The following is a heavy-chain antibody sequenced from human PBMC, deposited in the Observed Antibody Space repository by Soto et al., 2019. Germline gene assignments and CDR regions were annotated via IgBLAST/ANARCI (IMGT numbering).Heavy chain of an antibody. V-gene: IGHV1-8*01. Sequence: ASVKVSCKASGYTFTSYDINWVRQATGQGLEWMGWMNPNSGNTGYAQKFQGRVTMTRNTSISTAYTELSSLRSEDTAVYYCARARRSGSPPPHYYYYMDVWGKGTTVTVSS. CDR2: MNPNSGNT. J-gene: IGHJ6*03. CDR1: GYTFTSYD. CDR3: ARARRSGSPPPHYYYYMDV. D-gene: IGHD1-26*01.